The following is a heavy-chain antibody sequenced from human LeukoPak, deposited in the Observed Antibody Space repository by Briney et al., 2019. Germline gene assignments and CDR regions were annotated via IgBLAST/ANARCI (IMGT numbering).Heavy chain of an antibody. CDR2: IDYSSKYI. Sequence: GGSLRLSCAASGFSFSTYSMNWVRQAPGKGLEWVSSIDYSSKYIYTAYSLKGRFTTSRDNAKNSLDLQMNSLRAEDTAVYYCARDGEDEYSSSSGDYWGQGTLVTVSS. J-gene: IGHJ4*02. CDR3: ARDGEDEYSSSSGDY. D-gene: IGHD6-6*01. CDR1: GFSFSTYS. V-gene: IGHV3-21*01.